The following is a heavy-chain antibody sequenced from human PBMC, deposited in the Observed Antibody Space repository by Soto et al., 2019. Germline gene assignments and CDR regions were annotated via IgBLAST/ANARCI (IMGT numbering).Heavy chain of an antibody. CDR3: ARDHYGPGWFDP. J-gene: IGHJ5*02. Sequence: SETLSLTCAVSGGSISSSNWWSWVRQPPGKGLEWIGEIYHSGSTNYNPSLKSRVTISVDKSKNQFSLKLSSVTAADTAVYYRARDHYGPGWFDPWGQGTLVTVSS. CDR2: IYHSGST. D-gene: IGHD3-10*01. CDR1: GGSISSSNW. V-gene: IGHV4-4*02.